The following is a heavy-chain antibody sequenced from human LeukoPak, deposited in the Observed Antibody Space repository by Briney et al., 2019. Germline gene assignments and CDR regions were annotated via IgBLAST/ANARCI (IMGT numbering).Heavy chain of an antibody. CDR2: INGDGTYT. J-gene: IGHJ4*02. CDR1: GFTFSTSW. CDR3: ARDSRGWTHDY. D-gene: IGHD3-10*01. Sequence: GGSLRLSCAASGFTFSTSWMHWVRQAPGEGLLWLSRINGDGTYTNYADSVKGRFTISRDNAKNTLYLQMNSLRAEDTAVYYCARDSRGWTHDYWGQGTLVTVSS. V-gene: IGHV3-74*01.